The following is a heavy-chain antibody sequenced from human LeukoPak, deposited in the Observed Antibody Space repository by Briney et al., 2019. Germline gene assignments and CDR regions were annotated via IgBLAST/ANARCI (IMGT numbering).Heavy chain of an antibody. CDR3: ATDLPVRGSYYYYGMDV. V-gene: IGHV1-24*01. CDR1: GYTLTELS. J-gene: IGHJ6*02. Sequence: GASVKVSCKVSGYTLTELSMHWVRQAPGKGLEWMGGFDPEDGETIYAQKFQGRVTMTEDTSTDTAYMELSSLRSEDTAVYYCATDLPVRGSYYYYGMDVWGQGTTVTVSS. CDR2: FDPEDGET. D-gene: IGHD1-26*01.